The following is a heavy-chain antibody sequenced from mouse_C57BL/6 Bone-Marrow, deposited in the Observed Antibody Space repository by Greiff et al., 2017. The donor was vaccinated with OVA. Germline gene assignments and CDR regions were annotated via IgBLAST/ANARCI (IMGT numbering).Heavy chain of an antibody. V-gene: IGHV5-12*01. CDR1: GFTFSDYY. D-gene: IGHD2-5*01. Sequence: EVQVVESGGGLVQPGGSLKLSCAASGFTFSDYYMYWVRQTPEKRLEWVAYISNGGGSTYYPDTVKGRFTISRDNAKNTLYLQMSRLKSEDTAMYYCASPYSNYGYFDFWGTGTTVTVSS. J-gene: IGHJ1*03. CDR3: ASPYSNYGYFDF. CDR2: ISNGGGST.